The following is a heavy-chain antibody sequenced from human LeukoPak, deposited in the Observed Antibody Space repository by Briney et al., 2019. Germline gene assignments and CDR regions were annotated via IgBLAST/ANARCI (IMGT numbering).Heavy chain of an antibody. D-gene: IGHD6-19*01. Sequence: ASVKVSCKTSGYSFTAFYIHWVRQAPGQGLEWMGCINPNSGGTNYAQKFQGRVTLTSDTSIRTAYMELSRLRSDDTAVYSCARSSSGWYIDSWGQGTLVTVSS. J-gene: IGHJ4*02. CDR1: GYSFTAFY. V-gene: IGHV1-2*02. CDR3: ARSSSGWYIDS. CDR2: INPNSGGT.